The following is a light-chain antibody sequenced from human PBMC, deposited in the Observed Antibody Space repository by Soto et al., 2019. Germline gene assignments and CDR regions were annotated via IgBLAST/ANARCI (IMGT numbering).Light chain of an antibody. CDR2: EGS. Sequence: QPVLTQPASVSGSPGQSITIPCTGTSSNVGTYNLVSWYQQHPGKAPKLMIYEGSKRPSGFSNRFSGSKSGNTASLTISGLQTEDEADYYCCSYAGSNTWVFGGGTKVTVL. CDR1: SSNVGTYNL. CDR3: CSYAGSNTWV. J-gene: IGLJ3*02. V-gene: IGLV2-23*01.